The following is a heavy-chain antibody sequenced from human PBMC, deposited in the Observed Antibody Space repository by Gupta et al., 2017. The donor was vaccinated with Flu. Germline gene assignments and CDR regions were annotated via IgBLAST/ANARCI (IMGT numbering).Heavy chain of an antibody. CDR3: SLHYDSSGYSGDAFDI. CDR2: IYSGGST. CDR1: GFTVSSNY. J-gene: IGHJ3*02. D-gene: IGHD3-22*01. V-gene: IGHV3-66*02. Sequence: EVQLVESGGGLVQPGGSLRLSCAASGFTVSSNYMSWVRQAPGKGLEWVSVIYSGGSTYYADSVKGRFTISRDNSKNTLYLQMNSLRAEDTAVYYCSLHYDSSGYSGDAFDIWGQGTMVTVSS.